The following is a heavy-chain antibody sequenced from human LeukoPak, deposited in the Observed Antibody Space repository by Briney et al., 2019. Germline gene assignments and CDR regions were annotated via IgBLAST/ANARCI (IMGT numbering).Heavy chain of an antibody. D-gene: IGHD3-22*01. Sequence: PSETLSLTCTVSGGSISGYYWSWIRQPPGKGLEWIGYIYYSGSTNHNPSLKSRVTISVDTSKNQFSLKLSSVTAADTAVYYCARQRTYYYDSSGYYGAFDIWGQGTMVTVSS. V-gene: IGHV4-59*08. CDR2: IYYSGST. CDR1: GGSISGYY. CDR3: ARQRTYYYDSSGYYGAFDI. J-gene: IGHJ3*02.